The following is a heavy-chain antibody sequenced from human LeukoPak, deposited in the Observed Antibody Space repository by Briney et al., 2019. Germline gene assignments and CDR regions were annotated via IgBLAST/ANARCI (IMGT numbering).Heavy chain of an antibody. CDR2: IKQDGSEK. CDR1: GFTFSSYW. Sequence: GGSLRLSCAASGFTFSSYWMSWVRQAPGKGLEWVANIKQDGSEKYYVDSVKGRFTISRDNAKNSLYLQMNSLRAEDTAVYYCTRSNEGSSWTNPEFDYWGQGTLVTVSS. V-gene: IGHV3-7*01. D-gene: IGHD6-13*01. CDR3: TRSNEGSSWTNPEFDY. J-gene: IGHJ4*02.